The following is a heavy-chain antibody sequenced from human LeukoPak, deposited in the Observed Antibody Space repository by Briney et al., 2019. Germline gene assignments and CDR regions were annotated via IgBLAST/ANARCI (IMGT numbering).Heavy chain of an antibody. V-gene: IGHV4-4*07. CDR2: IYTNVHT. CDR1: GGSISSYY. D-gene: IGHD3-9*01. CDR3: AREEDDLLTGFDH. Sequence: PSQTLSLTCTVSGGSISSYYWSWIRQPAGKGLEWLVRIYTNVHTNYNPSLKSRVTMSVDMSKNQFSVKLSSVTAADTAVYYCAREEDDLLTGFDHWGQGTLLTVSS. J-gene: IGHJ4*02.